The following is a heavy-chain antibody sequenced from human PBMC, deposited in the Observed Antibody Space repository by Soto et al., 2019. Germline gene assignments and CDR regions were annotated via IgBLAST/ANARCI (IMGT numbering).Heavy chain of an antibody. V-gene: IGHV4-59*13. Sequence: PETLSLSCTVSLGSMKSYYWSWIRQSPGRGLEWLGYISDSGSTSYNPSLKSRITISIDTSKNHFSLQLTSLTAADTAVYYCARDQVGFDYWGQGTLVTVSS. CDR2: ISDSGST. CDR1: LGSMKSYY. CDR3: ARDQVGFDY. J-gene: IGHJ4*02.